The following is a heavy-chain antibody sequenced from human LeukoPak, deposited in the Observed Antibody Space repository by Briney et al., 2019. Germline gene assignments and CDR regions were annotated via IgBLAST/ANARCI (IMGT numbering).Heavy chain of an antibody. Sequence: ASVKVSCKASGYTFTSYYMLWVRQAPGQGLEWMGIINPSGGSTSYAQKFQGRVTMTRDTSTSTVYMELSSLRSEDTAVYYCARDPSHDYVSNPFDYWGQGTLVTVSS. D-gene: IGHD3-16*01. V-gene: IGHV1-46*01. J-gene: IGHJ4*02. CDR2: INPSGGST. CDR3: ARDPSHDYVSNPFDY. CDR1: GYTFTSYY.